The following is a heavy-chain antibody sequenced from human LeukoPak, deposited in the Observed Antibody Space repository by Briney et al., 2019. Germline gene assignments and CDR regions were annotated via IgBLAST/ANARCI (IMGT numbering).Heavy chain of an antibody. CDR3: AKTSSGWGHYFDY. CDR2: ISYDGSNK. Sequence: PGGSLRLSCAASGFTFSSYAMHWVRQAPGKGLEWVAVISYDGSNKYYADSVKGRFTISRDNSKNTLYLQMNSLRAEDTAVYYCAKTSSGWGHYFDYWGQGTLVTVSS. J-gene: IGHJ4*02. V-gene: IGHV3-30-3*02. CDR1: GFTFSSYA. D-gene: IGHD6-19*01.